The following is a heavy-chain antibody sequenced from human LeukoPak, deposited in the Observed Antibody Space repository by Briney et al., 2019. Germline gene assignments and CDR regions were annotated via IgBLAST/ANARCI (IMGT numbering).Heavy chain of an antibody. CDR1: GGSISSGSYY. V-gene: IGHV4-61*02. D-gene: IGHD3-10*01. Sequence: SETLSLTCTASGGSISSGSYYWSWIRQPAGKELESIGRIYTSGSTNYNPSLKSRVTISVDTSKNQFSLKLSSWIAEYTAVYYWARLFGSGMGLRYVDIWGGSTQGTVSS. CDR2: IYTSGST. J-gene: IGHJ2*01. CDR3: ARLFGSGMGLRYVDI.